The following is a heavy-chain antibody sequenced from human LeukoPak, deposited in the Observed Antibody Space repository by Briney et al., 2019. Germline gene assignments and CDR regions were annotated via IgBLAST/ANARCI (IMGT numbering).Heavy chain of an antibody. D-gene: IGHD2/OR15-2a*01. CDR1: GDSISNYY. Sequence: PSETLSLTCTVSGDSISNYYWSWIRQPPGKGLEYIGYFYNSGSTSYNPSLKSRVTISVDTSKNQFSLELSSVTAADTAVYYCAKSMGRDAFDIWGQGTMVTVSS. V-gene: IGHV4-59*08. CDR2: FYNSGST. J-gene: IGHJ3*02. CDR3: AKSMGRDAFDI.